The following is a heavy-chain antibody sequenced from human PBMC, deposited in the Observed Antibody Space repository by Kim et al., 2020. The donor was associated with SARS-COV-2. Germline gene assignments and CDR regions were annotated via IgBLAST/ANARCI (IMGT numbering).Heavy chain of an antibody. J-gene: IGHJ4*02. CDR3: AKDHRLYSSGWYGIDY. CDR1: GFTFSSYG. D-gene: IGHD6-19*01. CDR2: ISYDGSNK. Sequence: GGSLRLSCAASGFTFSSYGMHWVRQAPGKGLEWVAVISYDGSNKYYADSVKGRFTISRDNSKNTLYLQMNSLRAEDTAVYYCAKDHRLYSSGWYGIDYWGQGTLVTGSS. V-gene: IGHV3-30*18.